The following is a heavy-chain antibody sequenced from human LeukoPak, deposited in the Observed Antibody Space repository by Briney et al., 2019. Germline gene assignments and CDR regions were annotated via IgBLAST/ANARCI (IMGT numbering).Heavy chain of an antibody. CDR1: GYTFTGYY. V-gene: IGHV1-2*02. CDR2: INPNSGGT. J-gene: IGHJ4*02. CDR3: ARAKLPYYDSSGYLLDY. D-gene: IGHD3-22*01. Sequence: ASVKVSCKASGYTFTGYYMHWVRQAPGQGLEWMGWINPNSGGTNYAQKFQGRVTMTRDTSISTAYMELSRLRSDDTAVYYCARAKLPYYDSSGYLLDYWGQGTLVTVSS.